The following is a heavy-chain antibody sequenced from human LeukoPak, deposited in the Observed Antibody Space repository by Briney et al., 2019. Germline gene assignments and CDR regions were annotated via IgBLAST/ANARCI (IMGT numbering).Heavy chain of an antibody. D-gene: IGHD3-10*01. CDR2: TSTSGSST. CDR3: ATTSYYGAAYFHY. J-gene: IGHJ4*02. V-gene: IGHV3-23*01. CDR1: GFTFSSNA. Sequence: PGGSLRLSCAASGFTFSSNAMSWVRQAPGKGLEWVSTTSTSGSSTYYADSVKGRFTISRDNSKNTLYLQVNSLRGEDTAVYYCATTSYYGAAYFHYWGQGTLVTVSS.